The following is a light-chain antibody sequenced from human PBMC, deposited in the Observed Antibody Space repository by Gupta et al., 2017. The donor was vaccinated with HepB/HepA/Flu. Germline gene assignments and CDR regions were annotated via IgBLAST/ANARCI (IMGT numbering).Light chain of an antibody. CDR1: NLGDKY. V-gene: IGLV3-1*01. Sequence: SYALTQPPSVSVSPGQTASITCSGDNLGDKYVCWYHQKPAPSLVLGSYRDNKRPSGIPECVSDSNSATTVTMPLSETEAVDEYYSCCRTLDSRAVVFGGGTKLTVL. CDR2: RDN. J-gene: IGLJ2*01. CDR3: RTLDSRAVV.